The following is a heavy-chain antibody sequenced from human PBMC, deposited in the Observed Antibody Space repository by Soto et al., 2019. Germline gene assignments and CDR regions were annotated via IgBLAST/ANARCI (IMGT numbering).Heavy chain of an antibody. J-gene: IGHJ3*02. D-gene: IGHD2-2*01. V-gene: IGHV5-51*01. CDR2: IYPGDSDT. CDR1: GYSFTSYW. Sequence: GESLKISCKGSGYSFTSYWIGWVRQMPGKGLEWMGIIYPGDSDTRYSPSFQGQVTISADKSISTAYLQWSSLKASDTAMYYCARPLTLVGFCCSTSCPDDAFVIRCQGIMVTVS. CDR3: ARPLTLVGFCCSTSCPDDAFVI.